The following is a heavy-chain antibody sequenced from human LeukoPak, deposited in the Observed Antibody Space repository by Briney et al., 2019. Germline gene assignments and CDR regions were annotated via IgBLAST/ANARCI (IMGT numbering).Heavy chain of an antibody. CDR1: GYTFTGYY. CDR3: QLICPGDY. D-gene: IGHD2-8*01. CDR2: INPNSGGT. J-gene: IGHJ4*02. V-gene: IGHV1-2*06. Sequence: ASVKVSCKASGYTFTGYYINWVRQAPGQGLEWMGRINPNSGGTSYAQKFQGRVTMTRDTSISTAYMELSRLTSDDTAVYYGQLICPGDYWGQGTLVTVSS.